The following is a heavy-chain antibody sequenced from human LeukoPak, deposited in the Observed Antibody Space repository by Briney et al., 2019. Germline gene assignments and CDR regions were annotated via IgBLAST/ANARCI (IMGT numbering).Heavy chain of an antibody. CDR3: AKDTSSGWYEVTQLDY. J-gene: IGHJ4*02. D-gene: IGHD6-19*01. Sequence: GGSLRLSCAASGFTFSSYAMSWVRQAPGKGLEWVSAISGSGGSTYYADSVKGRFTISRDNSKNTLYLQMNSLRAEDTAVYYCAKDTSSGWYEVTQLDYWGQGTLVTVSS. CDR1: GFTFSSYA. CDR2: ISGSGGST. V-gene: IGHV3-23*01.